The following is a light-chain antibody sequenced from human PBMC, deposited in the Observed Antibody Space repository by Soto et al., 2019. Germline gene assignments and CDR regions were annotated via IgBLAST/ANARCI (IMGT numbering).Light chain of an antibody. V-gene: IGKV1-39*01. CDR1: QSISSY. CDR2: AAS. CDR3: QQSYSTEVT. Sequence: DIQMTQSPSSLSASVGDRVTIICRASQSISSYLNWYHQKPGKAPKLLIYAASSLQSGVPSRFSGSGSETDFTLTISSLQPEDFATYYCQQSYSTEVTFGPGTKVDIK. J-gene: IGKJ3*01.